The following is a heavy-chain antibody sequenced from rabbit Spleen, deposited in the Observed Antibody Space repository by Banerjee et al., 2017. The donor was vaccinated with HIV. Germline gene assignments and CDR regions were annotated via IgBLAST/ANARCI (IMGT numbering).Heavy chain of an antibody. D-gene: IGHD1-1*01. CDR3: ARNYVNAFDP. CDR1: GIDFSSSYW. CDR2: IYAGSGIT. J-gene: IGHJ2*01. V-gene: IGHV1S45*01. Sequence: QEQLVESGGGLVKPGGTLTLTCKASGIDFSSSYWICWVRQAPGKGLEWIACIYAGSGITYYASWAKGRFTISKTSSTTVTLQMTGLTAADTATYFCARNYVNAFDPWGPGTLVTVS.